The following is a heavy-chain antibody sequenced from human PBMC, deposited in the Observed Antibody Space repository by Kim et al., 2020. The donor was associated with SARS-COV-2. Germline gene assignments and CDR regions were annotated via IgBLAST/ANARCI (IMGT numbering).Heavy chain of an antibody. Sequence: IYYADSVKGRFTISRDNAKNSLYLQRNSLRAEDTAVYYCARVMGHSGEDYWGQGTLVTVSS. J-gene: IGHJ4*02. CDR3: ARVMGHSGEDY. CDR2: I. V-gene: IGHV3-21*01. D-gene: IGHD6-19*01.